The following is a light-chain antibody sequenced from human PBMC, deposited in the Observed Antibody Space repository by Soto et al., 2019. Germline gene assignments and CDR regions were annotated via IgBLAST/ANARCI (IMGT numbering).Light chain of an antibody. CDR3: QQYASRPWT. J-gene: IGKJ1*01. CDR2: DAS. Sequence: EIVMTQSPATLSVSPGERATLSCRASLSVSRNLAWYQQKPGQAPRLLIFDASTRATGIPARFSGSGSGTEFTLTITSLQSEDFAVYYCQQYASRPWTFGQGTKVEIK. CDR1: LSVSRN. V-gene: IGKV3-15*01.